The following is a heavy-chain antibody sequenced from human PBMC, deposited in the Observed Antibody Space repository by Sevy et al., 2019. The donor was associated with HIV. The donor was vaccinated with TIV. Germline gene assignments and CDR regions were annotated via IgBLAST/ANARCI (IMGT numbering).Heavy chain of an antibody. J-gene: IGHJ3*01. CDR3: ARSQHFSGDYADYAFDV. Sequence: SETLSLTCSVSGGSVSNPNYYWGWIRQPPGKGLEWIGSIYYSGATSYNPSLESRVTTSVDTSNNRFSLIRTSVTAADTAVYYCARSQHFSGDYADYAFDVWGQGTMVTVSS. CDR1: GGSVSNPNYY. V-gene: IGHV4-39*01. D-gene: IGHD4-17*01. CDR2: IYYSGAT.